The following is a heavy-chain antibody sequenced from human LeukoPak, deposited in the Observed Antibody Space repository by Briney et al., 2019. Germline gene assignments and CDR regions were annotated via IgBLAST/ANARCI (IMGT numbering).Heavy chain of an antibody. J-gene: IGHJ6*02. CDR1: GFTVSSNY. D-gene: IGHD6-13*01. CDR3: ARDELVAGRWDYYGMDV. CDR2: IYSGGST. V-gene: IGHV3-53*01. Sequence: PGGSLRLSCAASGFTVSSNYMSWVRQAPGKGLEWVSVIYSGGSTYYADSVKGRFTISRDNSKNTLYLQMNSLRAEDTAVYYCARDELVAGRWDYYGMDVWGQGTTVTVSS.